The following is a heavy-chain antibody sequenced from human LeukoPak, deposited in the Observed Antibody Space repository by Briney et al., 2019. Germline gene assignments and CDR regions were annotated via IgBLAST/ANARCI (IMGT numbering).Heavy chain of an antibody. CDR3: ARAAVAGGSSFDY. Sequence: ASVKVSCKASGYTFSSYGISWVGQAPGQGLEWMAWISAYNGNTNYAQKLQGRVTMTTDTSTSTAYMELRSLRSDDTAVYYCARAAVAGGSSFDYWGQGTLVTVSS. CDR2: ISAYNGNT. J-gene: IGHJ4*02. D-gene: IGHD6-19*01. CDR1: GYTFSSYG. V-gene: IGHV1-18*01.